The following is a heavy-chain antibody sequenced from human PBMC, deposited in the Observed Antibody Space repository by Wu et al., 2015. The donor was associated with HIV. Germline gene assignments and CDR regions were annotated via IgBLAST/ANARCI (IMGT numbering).Heavy chain of an antibody. Sequence: QVQLVQSGAEVKKPGASVKVSCKASGYTFSNYGISWVRQAPGQGLEWMGWISGYNGKTKYVQKLQGRVTMTTDTSTSTAYMELRSLRSDDTAVYYCARGLVAVSYFDYWGQGTLVTVSS. CDR2: ISGYNGKT. D-gene: IGHD6-19*01. J-gene: IGHJ4*02. CDR1: GYTFSNYG. CDR3: ARGLVAVSYFDY. V-gene: IGHV1-18*01.